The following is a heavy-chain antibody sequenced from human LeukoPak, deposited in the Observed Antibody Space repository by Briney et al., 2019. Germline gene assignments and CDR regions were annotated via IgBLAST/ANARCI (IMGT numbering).Heavy chain of an antibody. CDR3: ARDTTEDYYDSSGYFDY. J-gene: IGHJ4*02. V-gene: IGHV1-24*01. Sequence: ASVKVSCKVSGYTLTELSMHWVRQAPGKGLEWMGGFDPEDGETIYAQKFQGRVTMTEDTSTDTAYMELSSLRSEDTAVYYCARDTTEDYYDSSGYFDYWGQGTLVTVSS. D-gene: IGHD3-22*01. CDR1: GYTLTELS. CDR2: FDPEDGET.